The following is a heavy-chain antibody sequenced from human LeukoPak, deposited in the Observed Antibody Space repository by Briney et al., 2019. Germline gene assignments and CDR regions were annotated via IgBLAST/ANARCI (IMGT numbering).Heavy chain of an antibody. CDR1: GGSISSTTYY. J-gene: IGHJ4*02. CDR3: ARDRACSNGVCSYFDY. V-gene: IGHV4-39*01. Sequence: SGPLTLTCIVSGGSISSTTYYWGWSRQPPGKGLEWIGSMFYSGSPWYNPSLKSRLTVSADPSKNQFSLKLTSVTAADTAVYYCARDRACSNGVCSYFDYWGQGTLVTVSS. D-gene: IGHD2-8*01. CDR2: MFYSGSP.